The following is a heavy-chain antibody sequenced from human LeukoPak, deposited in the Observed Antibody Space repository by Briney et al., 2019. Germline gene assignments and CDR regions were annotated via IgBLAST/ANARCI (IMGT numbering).Heavy chain of an antibody. D-gene: IGHD3-10*01. J-gene: IGHJ5*02. CDR3: ARDIPRITMVRGVKPNWFDP. V-gene: IGHV4-4*07. CDR2: IYTSGST. Sequence: SETLSLTCSVSGASISGNYWSWIRQPAGKGLEWIGRIYTSGSTNYNPSLKSRVTMSVDTSKNQFSLKLSSVTAADTAVYYCARDIPRITMVRGVKPNWFDPWGQGTLVTVSS. CDR1: GASISGNY.